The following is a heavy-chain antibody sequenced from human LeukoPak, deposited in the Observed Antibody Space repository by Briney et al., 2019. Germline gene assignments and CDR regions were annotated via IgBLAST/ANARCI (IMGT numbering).Heavy chain of an antibody. Sequence: GVLRLSCAGSGFIFRNYGMHWVRQAPGQGLQWVAVISDGGTHLYYADSVKGRFTISRDNSESTMYLQMNSLRVEDTAVYYCARGGYSYGKPLDYWGQGTLVTVSS. CDR1: GFIFRNYG. D-gene: IGHD5-18*01. CDR2: ISDGGTHL. CDR3: ARGGYSYGKPLDY. J-gene: IGHJ4*02. V-gene: IGHV3-30*03.